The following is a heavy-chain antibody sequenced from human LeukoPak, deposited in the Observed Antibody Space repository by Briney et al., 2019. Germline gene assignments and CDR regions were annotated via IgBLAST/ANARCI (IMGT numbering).Heavy chain of an antibody. CDR3: ARDLDQYSGRFGGFGHDF. Sequence: EASVKVSCKASGYTSTIYGINWVRQAPGQGLEWMGWISAYNGNTNYAQKFQGRVTMTTDTSTSTAYMDLRSLRSDDTAVYYCARDLDQYSGRFGGFGHDFWGQGTLVTVSS. CDR2: ISAYNGNT. V-gene: IGHV1-18*01. J-gene: IGHJ4*02. D-gene: IGHD1-26*01. CDR1: GYTSTIYG.